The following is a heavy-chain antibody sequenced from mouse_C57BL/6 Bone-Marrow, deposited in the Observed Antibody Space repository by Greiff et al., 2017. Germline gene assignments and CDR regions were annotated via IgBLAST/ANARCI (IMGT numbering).Heavy chain of an antibody. CDR3: ARRITTVEGYFDV. J-gene: IGHJ1*03. CDR1: GFTFSSYG. CDR2: ISSGGSYT. V-gene: IGHV5-6*01. D-gene: IGHD1-1*01. Sequence: EVQGVESGGDLVKPGGSLKLSCAASGFTFSSYGMSWVRQTPDKRLEWVATISSGGSYTYYPDSVKGRFTISRDNAKNTLYLQMSRLKSEDTAMYYCARRITTVEGYFDVWGTGTTVTVSS.